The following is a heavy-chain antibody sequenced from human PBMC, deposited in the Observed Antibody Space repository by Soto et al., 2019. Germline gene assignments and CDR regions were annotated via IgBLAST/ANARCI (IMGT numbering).Heavy chain of an antibody. D-gene: IGHD2-15*01. V-gene: IGHV4-39*01. J-gene: IGHJ4*02. CDR1: SVSIFSNSYY. Sequence: PSETLSLTCTVSSVSIFSNSYYWGWIRQAPVKGLEWIATINHSGSTYHNPSLKSRVTISVDTSKNQFSLNLSSVTAADTAVYYCARRYAPRYSSGNNHFDLWGQGTLVNVSS. CDR3: ARRYAPRYSSGNNHFDL. CDR2: INHSGST.